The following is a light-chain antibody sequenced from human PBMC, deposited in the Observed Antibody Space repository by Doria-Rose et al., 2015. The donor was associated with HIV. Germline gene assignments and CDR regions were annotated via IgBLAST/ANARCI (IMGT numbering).Light chain of an antibody. CDR2: LGS. Sequence: PGQPASISCRSSQSLLHAIGYNYLDWYLQKPGQSPQLLIYLGSNRASGVPDRFSGSGSGTDFTLKISRVEAEDVGVYYCMQALQTPYTFGQGTKLEIK. J-gene: IGKJ2*01. V-gene: IGKV2-28*01. CDR1: QSLLHAIGYNY. CDR3: MQALQTPYT.